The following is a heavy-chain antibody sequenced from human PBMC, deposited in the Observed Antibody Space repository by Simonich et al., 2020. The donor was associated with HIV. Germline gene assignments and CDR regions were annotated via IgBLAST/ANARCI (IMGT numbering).Heavy chain of an antibody. CDR1: GFTFSSYA. CDR3: AKGPYYYDSSGYGTYFDY. J-gene: IGHJ4*02. D-gene: IGHD3-22*01. Sequence: VQLVESGGGVVQPGRSLRLSCAASGFTFSSYAMRWVRQAPGEGQGWVSASRGGGVSKNNADSVKGRFTISRDNSKNTLYLQMNSLRAEDTSVYYCAKGPYYYDSSGYGTYFDYWGQGTLVTVSS. CDR2: SRGGGVSK. V-gene: IGHV3-23*04.